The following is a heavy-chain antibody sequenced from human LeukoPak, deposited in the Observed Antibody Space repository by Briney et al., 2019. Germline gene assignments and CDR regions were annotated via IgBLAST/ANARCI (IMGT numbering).Heavy chain of an antibody. CDR2: IYPGDSDT. D-gene: IGHD3-22*01. Sequence: GESLKISCKGSGYSFTSYWIGWVRQMPGKGLEWMGIIYPGDSDTRYSPSFQGQVTISADKSISTAYLQWSSLKASDTAMYYCARLPRVGYDSSGYYYQHAFDIWGQGTMVTVSS. CDR3: ARLPRVGYDSSGYYYQHAFDI. CDR1: GYSFTSYW. V-gene: IGHV5-51*01. J-gene: IGHJ3*02.